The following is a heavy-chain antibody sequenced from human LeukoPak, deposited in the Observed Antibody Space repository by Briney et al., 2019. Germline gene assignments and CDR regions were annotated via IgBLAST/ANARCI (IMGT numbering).Heavy chain of an antibody. V-gene: IGHV4-59*08. CDR3: ARHPDPLGSGTQTDAFDI. CDR1: GGAISSYY. Sequence: SETLSLTCTVSGGAISSYYWSWIRQPPGKGLEWIGDIYYSGSTNYNPSLKSRVTISVDTSKNQFSLKLSSVTAAHTAVYYCARHPDPLGSGTQTDAFDIWGQGTMVTVSS. CDR2: IYYSGST. J-gene: IGHJ3*02. D-gene: IGHD3-10*02.